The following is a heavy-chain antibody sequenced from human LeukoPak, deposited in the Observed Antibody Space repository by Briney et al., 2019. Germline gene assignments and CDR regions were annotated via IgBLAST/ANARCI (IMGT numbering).Heavy chain of an antibody. D-gene: IGHD2-15*01. CDR2: IYTSGGT. V-gene: IGHV4-61*02. J-gene: IGHJ4*02. Sequence: SETLSLTCTVSGGSISSGNYYWSWIRQPAGKGLEWIGRIYTSGGTNCNPSLESRVTILIDTPKNQFSLKLSSVTAADTAVYYCAIVYGSRSGGFDYWGQGTLVTVSS. CDR3: AIVYGSRSGGFDY. CDR1: GGSISSGNYY.